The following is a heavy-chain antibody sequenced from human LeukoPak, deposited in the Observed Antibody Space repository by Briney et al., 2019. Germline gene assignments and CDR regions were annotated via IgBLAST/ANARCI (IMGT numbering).Heavy chain of an antibody. J-gene: IGHJ4*02. CDR3: ARTRYYYNSRSYGAPYYFDY. V-gene: IGHV4-61*05. Sequence: SETLSLTCTVSGGSISTSNYYWGWIRQPPGKGLEWIGNIYYSGSTNYNPSLKSRVTISVDTSKNQFSLKLSSVTAADTAVYYCARTRYYYNSRSYGAPYYFDYWGQGTLVTVSS. D-gene: IGHD3-10*01. CDR1: GGSISTSNYY. CDR2: IYYSGST.